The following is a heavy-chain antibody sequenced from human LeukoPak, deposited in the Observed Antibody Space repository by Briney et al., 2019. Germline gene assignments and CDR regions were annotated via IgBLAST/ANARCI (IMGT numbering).Heavy chain of an antibody. CDR2: INHSGST. Sequence: SETLSLTCAVYGGSFSGYYWSWIRQPPGKGLEWIGEINHSGSTNYNPSLKSRVTISVDTSKNQFSLKLSSVTAADTAVYYCAIQLERLYLYAFDIWGQGTMVTVSS. J-gene: IGHJ3*02. V-gene: IGHV4-34*01. D-gene: IGHD1-1*01. CDR1: GGSFSGYY. CDR3: AIQLERLYLYAFDI.